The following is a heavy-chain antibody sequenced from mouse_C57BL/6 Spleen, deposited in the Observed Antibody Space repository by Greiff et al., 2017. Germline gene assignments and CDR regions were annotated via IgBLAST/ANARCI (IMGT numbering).Heavy chain of an antibody. D-gene: IGHD1-1*01. CDR1: GYTFTSYW. CDR3: ARENYDGSSYGAMDY. J-gene: IGHJ4*01. V-gene: IGHV1-7*01. CDR2: INPSSGYT. Sequence: QVQLQQSGAELAKPGASVKLSCKASGYTFTSYWMHWVKQRPGQGLEWIGYINPSSGYTKYNQKFKDKDTLTADKSSSTAYMQLSSLTYEDSAVYYCARENYDGSSYGAMDYWGQGTSVTVSS.